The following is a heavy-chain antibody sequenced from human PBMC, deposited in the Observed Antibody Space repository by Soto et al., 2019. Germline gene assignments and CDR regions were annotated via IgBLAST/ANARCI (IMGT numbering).Heavy chain of an antibody. J-gene: IGHJ4*02. CDR3: ARIGDPGGGDCRVDYFDY. Sequence: VTLKESGPVLVKPTETLTLTCTVSGFSLSYPNMGVSWIRQPPGKALEWLAHFFSNDDESYSTSLKSRLTISKDTSKSQVVLTMTNMDPVDTATYYCARIGDPGGGDCRVDYFDYWGQGTLVTVSS. D-gene: IGHD2-21*02. CDR2: FFSNDDE. V-gene: IGHV2-26*01. CDR1: GFSLSYPNMG.